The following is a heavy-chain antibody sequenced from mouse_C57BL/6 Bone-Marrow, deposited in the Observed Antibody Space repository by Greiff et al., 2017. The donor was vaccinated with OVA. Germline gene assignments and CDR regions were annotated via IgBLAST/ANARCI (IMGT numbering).Heavy chain of an antibody. CDR3: ARDRDYYSNHRFDY. CDR2: ISDGGSYT. CDR1: GFTFSSYA. J-gene: IGHJ2*01. D-gene: IGHD2-5*01. Sequence: EVHLVESGGGLVKPGGSLKLSCAASGFTFSSYAMSWVRQTPEKRLEWVATISDGGSYTYYPDNVKGRFTISRDNAKNNLYLQMSHLKSEDTAMYYCARDRDYYSNHRFDYWGQGTTLTVSS. V-gene: IGHV5-4*01.